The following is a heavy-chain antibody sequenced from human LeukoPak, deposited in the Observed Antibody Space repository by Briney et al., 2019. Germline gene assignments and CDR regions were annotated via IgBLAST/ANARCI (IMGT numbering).Heavy chain of an antibody. J-gene: IGHJ4*02. V-gene: IGHV3-33*01. D-gene: IGHD3-10*01. CDR1: GFTFSNYG. CDR2: IWYDGTDK. CDR3: ARDVRVGFGGLLSEDPDS. Sequence: GGSLRLSCAASGFTFSNYGMHWVRQAPGKGLEWVALIWYDGTDKYYADSVKGRFTVSRDNSKNTLYLQMNSLRAEDTAVYHCARDVRVGFGGLLSEDPDSWGQGTLVTVSS.